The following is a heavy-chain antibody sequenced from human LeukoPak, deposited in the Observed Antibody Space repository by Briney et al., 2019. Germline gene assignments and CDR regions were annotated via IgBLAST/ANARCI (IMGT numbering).Heavy chain of an antibody. CDR1: GYTFTGYY. CDR2: ISAYNGNT. CDR3: ARDYGLYSSSWYEY. Sequence: GASVKVSCKASGYTFTGYYMHWVRQAPGQGLEWMGWISAYNGNTNYAQKLQGRVTMTTDTSTSTAYMELRSQRSDDTAVYYCARDYGLYSSSWYEYWGQGTLVTVSS. J-gene: IGHJ4*02. V-gene: IGHV1-18*04. D-gene: IGHD6-13*01.